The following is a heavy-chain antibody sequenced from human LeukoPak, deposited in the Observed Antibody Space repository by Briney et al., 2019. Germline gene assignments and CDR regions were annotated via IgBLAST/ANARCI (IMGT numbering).Heavy chain of an antibody. J-gene: IGHJ4*02. D-gene: IGHD4-23*01. CDR3: AKVGVSGVTAPFDY. V-gene: IGHV3-23*01. CDR1: GFTFSTYW. CDR2: ISGSGGST. Sequence: GGSLRLSCAASGFTFSTYWMSWVRQAPGKGLEWVSAISGSGGSTYYADSVKGRFTISRDNSKNTLYLQMNSLRAEDTAVYYCAKVGVSGVTAPFDYWGQGTLVTVSS.